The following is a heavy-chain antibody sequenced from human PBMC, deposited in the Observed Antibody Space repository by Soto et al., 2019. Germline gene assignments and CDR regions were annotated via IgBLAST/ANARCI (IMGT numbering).Heavy chain of an antibody. CDR3: ARSTNGALTWWAFDI. CDR1: GGSISSGGYY. D-gene: IGHD2-8*02. Sequence: QVQLQESGPGLVKPSQTLSLTCTVSGGSISSGGYYWSWIRQHPGKGLEWIGYIYYSGSTYYIPSVESRVTVSVDTSKNQFSLKLSSVTAADTAVYYCARSTNGALTWWAFDIWGQGTMVTVSS. CDR2: IYYSGST. J-gene: IGHJ3*02. V-gene: IGHV4-31*03.